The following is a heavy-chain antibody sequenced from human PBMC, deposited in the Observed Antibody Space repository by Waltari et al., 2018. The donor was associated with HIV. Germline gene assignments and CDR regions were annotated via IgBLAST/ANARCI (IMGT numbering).Heavy chain of an antibody. CDR3: AREDFRGAFDI. V-gene: IGHV3-33*01. CDR1: GFTFRSYG. Sequence: QVQLVESGGGVVQPGRSLRLSCAASGFTFRSYGMHWVRQAPGKGLEWVAVIWYDGSNKYYADSVKGRFTISRDNSKNTLYLQMNSLRAEDTAVYYCAREDFRGAFDIWGQGTMVTVSS. CDR2: IWYDGSNK. D-gene: IGHD3-10*01. J-gene: IGHJ3*02.